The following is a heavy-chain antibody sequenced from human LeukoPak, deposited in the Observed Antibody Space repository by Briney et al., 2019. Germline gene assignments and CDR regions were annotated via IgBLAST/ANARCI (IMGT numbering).Heavy chain of an antibody. CDR1: GFTVSSNY. Sequence: GSLRLSCAASGFTVSSNYMSWVRQAPGKGLEWVSVIYSGGSTYYADSVEGRFTISRDNSKNTLYLQMNSLRAEDTAVYYCAREADGDYVIEVHWGQGTLVTVSS. V-gene: IGHV3-66*01. J-gene: IGHJ4*02. CDR3: AREADGDYVIEVH. CDR2: IYSGGST. D-gene: IGHD4-17*01.